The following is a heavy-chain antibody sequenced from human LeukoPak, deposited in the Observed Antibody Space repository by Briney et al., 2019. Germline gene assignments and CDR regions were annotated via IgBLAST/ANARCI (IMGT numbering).Heavy chain of an antibody. V-gene: IGHV1-2*02. Sequence: ASVKVSCKASGGTFSSYAISWVRQAPGQGLEWMGWINPNSGGTNYAQKFQGRVTMTRDTSISTAYMELSRLRSDDTAVYYCARDLVVVVPAANYYYYYGMDVWGQGTTVTVSS. CDR2: INPNSGGT. CDR3: ARDLVVVVPAANYYYYYGMDV. CDR1: GGTFSSYA. D-gene: IGHD2-2*01. J-gene: IGHJ6*02.